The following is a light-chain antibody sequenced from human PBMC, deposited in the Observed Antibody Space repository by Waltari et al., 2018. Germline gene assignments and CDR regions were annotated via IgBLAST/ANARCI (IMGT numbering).Light chain of an antibody. CDR3: QQYYSTPPIT. CDR1: VLYSSTNKNY. V-gene: IGKV4-1*01. CDR2: WAS. Sequence: VLYSSTNKNYLAWYQQKPGQPPKLLIYWASTRESGVPDRFSGSGSGADFTLTISSLQAEDVAVYYCQQYYSTPPITFGQGTRLEIK. J-gene: IGKJ5*01.